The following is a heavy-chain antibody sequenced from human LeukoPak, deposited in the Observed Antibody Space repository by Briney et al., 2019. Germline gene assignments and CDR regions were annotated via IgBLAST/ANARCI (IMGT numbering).Heavy chain of an antibody. Sequence: GGSLRLSCAASGFTFSSYSMNWVRQAPGKGLEWVSYISSSSSYIYYADSVKGRFTISRDNAKNSLYLQMNSLRAEDTAVYYCARGGVRRKIILRTRDGYNLDYWGQGTLVTVSS. J-gene: IGHJ4*02. D-gene: IGHD5-24*01. CDR2: ISSSSSYI. CDR3: ARGGVRRKIILRTRDGYNLDY. V-gene: IGHV3-21*01. CDR1: GFTFSSYS.